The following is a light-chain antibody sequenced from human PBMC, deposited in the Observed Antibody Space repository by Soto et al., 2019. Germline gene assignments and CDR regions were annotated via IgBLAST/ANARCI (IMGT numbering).Light chain of an antibody. CDR1: SSDVGNYNL. CDR2: EGT. CDR3: CSYTDTSTSVV. J-gene: IGLJ2*01. V-gene: IGLV2-23*01. Sequence: QSALTQPASVSGSPGQSITISCTGTSSDVGNYNLVSWYQQHSGKAPKLMIYEGTKRPSGVSNRFSGSKSGNTASLTISGLQAEDEADFYCCSYTDTSTSVVFGGGIKLTVL.